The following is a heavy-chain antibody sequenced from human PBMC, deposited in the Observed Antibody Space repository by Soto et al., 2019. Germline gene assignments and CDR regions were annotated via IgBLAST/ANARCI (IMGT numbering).Heavy chain of an antibody. V-gene: IGHV4-34*01. D-gene: IGHD2-2*02. CDR3: GGGGRYEPAVIGDRRGYYLDS. J-gene: IGHJ4*02. CDR1: GGSFSGYY. Sequence: QVQLQQWGAGLLKPSETLSLTCAVYGGSFSGYYWSWIRQPPGKGLEWIGEINHSGSTNYNPSLKGGVTISAHPSKTQFPRRRASVPAGDRAVYYWGGGGRYEPAVIGDRRGYYLDSWGQEPLVPVS. CDR2: INHSGST.